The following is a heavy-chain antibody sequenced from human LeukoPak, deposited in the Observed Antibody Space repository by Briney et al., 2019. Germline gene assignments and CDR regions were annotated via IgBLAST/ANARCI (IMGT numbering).Heavy chain of an antibody. CDR1: GFTFSSYA. D-gene: IGHD6-13*01. V-gene: IGHV3-64D*06. J-gene: IGHJ5*02. CDR2: IRSNGGST. CDR3: DVAAAVIP. Sequence: GGSLRLSCSASGFTFSSYAMHWVRQAPGKGLEYVSAIRSNGGSTYYADSVKGRFTISRDNSKNTLYLQMSSLRAEDTAVYYCDVAAAVIPWGQGTLVTVSS.